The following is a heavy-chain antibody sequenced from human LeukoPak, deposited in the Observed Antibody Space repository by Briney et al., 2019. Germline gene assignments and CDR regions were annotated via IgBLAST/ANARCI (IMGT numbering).Heavy chain of an antibody. D-gene: IGHD3-3*01. V-gene: IGHV3-48*04. CDR3: ARPLRESGYFYFDY. CDR1: GFTFDSYS. J-gene: IGHJ4*02. CDR2: ITSGSSTI. Sequence: GGSLRLSCAASGFTFDSYSMSWVRQTPGKGLEWVSYITSGSSTIYYPDSVKGRFTISRDNAKNSLYLQMNSLRAEDTAIYYCARPLRESGYFYFDYWGQGTLVTVSS.